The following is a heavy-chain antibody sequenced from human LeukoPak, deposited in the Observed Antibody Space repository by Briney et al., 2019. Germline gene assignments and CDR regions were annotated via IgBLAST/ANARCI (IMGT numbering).Heavy chain of an antibody. V-gene: IGHV3-48*03. CDR2: VSSSGSTI. CDR3: AELGITMIGGV. CDR1: GFTFSSYE. D-gene: IGHD3-10*02. J-gene: IGHJ6*04. Sequence: GGSLRLSCAASGFTFSSYEMNWVRQAPGKGLEWVSYVSSSGSTIYYADSVKGRFTISRDNAKNSLYLQMNSLRAEDTTVYYCAELGITMIGGVWGKGTTVTISS.